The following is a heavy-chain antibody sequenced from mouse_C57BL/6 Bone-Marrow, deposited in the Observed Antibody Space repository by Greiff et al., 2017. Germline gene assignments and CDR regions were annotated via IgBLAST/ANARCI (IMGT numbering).Heavy chain of an antibody. V-gene: IGHV1-53*01. CDR2: INPSNGGT. J-gene: IGHJ3*01. CDR3: ARNERLRAWFAY. CDR1: GYTFTSYW. D-gene: IGHD2-4*01. Sequence: QVQLQQPGTELVKPGASVKLSCKASGYTFTSYWMHWVKQRPGQGLEWIGNINPSNGGTNYNEEFKSKATLTVDKSSSTAYMQLSSLTSEDSAVYYCARNERLRAWFAYWGQGTLVTVSA.